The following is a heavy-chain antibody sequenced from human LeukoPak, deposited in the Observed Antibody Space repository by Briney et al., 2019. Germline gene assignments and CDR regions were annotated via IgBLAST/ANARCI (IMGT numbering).Heavy chain of an antibody. CDR3: AKEVAVAGFFDY. J-gene: IGHJ4*02. CDR1: GFTFSSYA. V-gene: IGHV3-23*01. D-gene: IGHD6-19*01. Sequence: TGGSLRLSCAASGFTFSSYAMSWVRQAPGKGLEWVSAISGSGGSTYYADSVKGRFTISRDNSKNTLYLQMNSLRAEDTAVYYRAKEVAVAGFFDYWGQGTLVTVSS. CDR2: ISGSGGST.